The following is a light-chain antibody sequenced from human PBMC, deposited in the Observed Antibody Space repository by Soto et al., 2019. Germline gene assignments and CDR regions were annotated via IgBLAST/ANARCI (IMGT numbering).Light chain of an antibody. Sequence: EIVLTQSPATLSLSPGERATLSCRASQSVSSYLAWYQRKPGQAPRLLIYDASNRATGIPARFSGSGSGTDFTPPINTLEPEILAVYYCQQRRNWLFPFGPGTNGDIK. J-gene: IGKJ3*01. CDR2: DAS. CDR1: QSVSSY. CDR3: QQRRNWLFP. V-gene: IGKV3-11*01.